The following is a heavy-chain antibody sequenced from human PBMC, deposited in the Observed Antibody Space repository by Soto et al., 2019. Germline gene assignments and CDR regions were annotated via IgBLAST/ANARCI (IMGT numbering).Heavy chain of an antibody. CDR2: ISGSGGST. CDR1: GFPFSTYA. J-gene: IGHJ4*02. Sequence: EVQLLESGGGLVQPGGSLGLSCAASGFPFSTYAMTWVRQAPGKGLEWVSLISGSGGSTYYADTVKGRFTISRDNSRDTLYLQRSSLRAEDTAVYYCAKVHGSGSYNNFPDYWGQGTLVTVSS. D-gene: IGHD3-10*01. V-gene: IGHV3-23*01. CDR3: AKVHGSGSYNNFPDY.